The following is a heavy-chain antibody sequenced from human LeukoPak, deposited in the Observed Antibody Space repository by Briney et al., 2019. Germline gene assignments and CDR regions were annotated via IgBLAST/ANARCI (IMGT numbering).Heavy chain of an antibody. V-gene: IGHV1-69*05. J-gene: IGHJ6*03. Sequence: ASVKVSCKASGYTFTSYYMHWVRQAPGQGLEWMGGIIPIFGTANYAQKFQGRVTITTDESTSTAYMELSSLRSEDTAVYYCARGLDCSSTSCYIGYYYYYMDVWGKGTTVTVSS. CDR1: GYTFTSYY. CDR3: ARGLDCSSTSCYIGYYYYYMDV. D-gene: IGHD2-2*02. CDR2: IIPIFGTA.